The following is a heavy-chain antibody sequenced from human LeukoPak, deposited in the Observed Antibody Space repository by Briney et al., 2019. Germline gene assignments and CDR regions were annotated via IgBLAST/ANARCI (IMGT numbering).Heavy chain of an antibody. Sequence: GGSLRLSCAASGFTFSSYGMSWVRQAPGEGLEWVSSISGSGGSTYYADSVKGRFTFSRDSSKNTVYLQMNGLRAEDTAVYYCAKGGNSGRTYYYYYMDVWGKGTTVTVSS. CDR1: GFTFSSYG. J-gene: IGHJ6*03. D-gene: IGHD6-19*01. CDR3: AKGGNSGRTYYYYYMDV. CDR2: ISGSGGST. V-gene: IGHV3-23*01.